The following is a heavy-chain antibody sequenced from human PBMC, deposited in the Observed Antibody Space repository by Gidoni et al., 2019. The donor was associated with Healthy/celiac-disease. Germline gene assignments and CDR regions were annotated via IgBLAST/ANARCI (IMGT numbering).Heavy chain of an antibody. CDR1: GGSFSGYY. CDR2: INHSGST. D-gene: IGHD2-2*01. Sequence: QVQLQQWGAGLLKPSETLSLTCAVYGGSFSGYYWSWIRQPPGKWLEWIGEINHSGSTNYNPSLKSRVTISVDTSKNQFSLKLSSVTAADTAVYYCAIQVVPAADYYYYYGMDVWGQGTTVTVS. J-gene: IGHJ6*02. CDR3: AIQVVPAADYYYYYGMDV. V-gene: IGHV4-34*01.